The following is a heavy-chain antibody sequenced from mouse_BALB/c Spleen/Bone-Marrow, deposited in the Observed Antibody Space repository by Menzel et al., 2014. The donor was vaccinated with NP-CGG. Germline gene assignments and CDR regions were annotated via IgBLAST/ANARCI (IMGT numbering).Heavy chain of an antibody. J-gene: IGHJ3*01. V-gene: IGHV14-3*02. CDR3: AVYDYEGFAY. CDR1: GFNIKDTY. CDR2: IDPANGNT. D-gene: IGHD2-4*01. Sequence: VQLQQPGAELVKPGASVKLSCTASGFNIKDTYMHWVKQRPEQGLEWIGRIDPANGNTKYDPKFQGKATITADTSSNPAYLQLSSLTSEDTAVYYCAVYDYEGFAYWGQGTLVTVSA.